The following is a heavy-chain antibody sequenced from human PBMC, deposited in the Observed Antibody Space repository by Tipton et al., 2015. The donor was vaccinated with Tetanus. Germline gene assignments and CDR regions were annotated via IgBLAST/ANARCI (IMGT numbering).Heavy chain of an antibody. CDR3: AALYSSPPNSSSSGMAA. CDR2: ISAYNGNT. J-gene: IGHJ6*02. CDR1: GYTFTSYG. Sequence: QSGPEVKKPGASVKVSCKASGYTFTSYGISWVRQAPGQGLEWMGWISAYNGNTNYAQKLQGRVTMTTDTSTSTAYMELRSLRSDATAVYYCAALYSSPPNSSSSGMAAWGQGPPVTVSS. D-gene: IGHD6-13*01. V-gene: IGHV1-18*01.